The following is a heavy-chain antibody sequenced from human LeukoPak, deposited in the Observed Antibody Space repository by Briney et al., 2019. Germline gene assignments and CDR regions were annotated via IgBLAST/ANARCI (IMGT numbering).Heavy chain of an antibody. CDR3: ARDRDSSSWYSYYFDY. CDR1: GFTFSSYS. Sequence: PGGSLRLSCAASGFTFSSYSMNWVRQAPGKGLEWVSSISSSSSYIYYADSVKGRFTISRDNAKNSLYLQMNSLRAEDTAVYYCARDRDSSSWYSYYFDYWGQGTLVTVSS. V-gene: IGHV3-21*01. D-gene: IGHD6-13*01. CDR2: ISSSSSYI. J-gene: IGHJ4*02.